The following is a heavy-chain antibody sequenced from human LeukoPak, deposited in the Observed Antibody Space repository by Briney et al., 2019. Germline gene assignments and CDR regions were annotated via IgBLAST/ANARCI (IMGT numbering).Heavy chain of an antibody. V-gene: IGHV3-23*01. CDR2: ISGSGGST. D-gene: IGHD6-13*01. CDR1: GSTFSRFA. J-gene: IGHJ4*02. CDR3: AKSPHGSWWYYFDY. Sequence: GGSLRLSCAASGSTFSRFAMSWVRQAPGKGLEWVSAISGSGGSTYYADSVKGRFTISRDNSKNTLYLQMNSLRAEDTAVYYCAKSPHGSWWYYFDYWGQGTLVTVSS.